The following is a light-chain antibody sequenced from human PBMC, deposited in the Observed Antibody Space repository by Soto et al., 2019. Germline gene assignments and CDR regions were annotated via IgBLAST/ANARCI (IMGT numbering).Light chain of an antibody. V-gene: IGLV2-11*01. CDR2: DVS. J-gene: IGLJ3*02. CDR3: CSYAGSYTWV. Sequence: QSALTQPRSVSESPGQSVTISRTGTSSDVGGYNYVSWYQQYPGKAPKLMIYDVSKRPSGVADRFSGSKSGNTASLTISGLQAEDEADYYCCSYAGSYTWVFGEGTKVTVL. CDR1: SSDVGGYNY.